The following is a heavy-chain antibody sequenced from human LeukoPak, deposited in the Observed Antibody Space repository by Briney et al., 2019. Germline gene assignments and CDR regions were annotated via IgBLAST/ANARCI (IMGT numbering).Heavy chain of an antibody. J-gene: IGHJ3*02. D-gene: IGHD6-19*01. CDR3: ARDLRGAVAGTGTMGSAFDI. V-gene: IGHV3-30*03. Sequence: GGSLRLSCAASGFTFSSYGMHWVRQAPGKGLEWVAVISYDGSNKYYADSVKGRFTISRDNAKNTLYLQMNSLRAEDTAVYYCARDLRGAVAGTGTMGSAFDIWGQGTMVTVSS. CDR2: ISYDGSNK. CDR1: GFTFSSYG.